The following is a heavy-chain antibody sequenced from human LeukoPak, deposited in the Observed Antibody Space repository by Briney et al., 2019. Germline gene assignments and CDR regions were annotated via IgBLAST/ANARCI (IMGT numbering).Heavy chain of an antibody. D-gene: IGHD3-22*01. CDR3: ARDRYYYDSSGYYSNDYYYYYMDV. V-gene: IGHV4-61*02. J-gene: IGHJ6*03. CDR2: IYTSGST. CDR1: GGSISSGSYY. Sequence: SQTLSLTCTVSGGSISSGSYYWSWIRQPAGKGLEWIGRIYTSGSTNYNPSLKSRVTISLDTSKNQFSLKLSSVTAADTAVYYCARDRYYYDSSGYYSNDYYYYYMDVWGKGTTVTVSS.